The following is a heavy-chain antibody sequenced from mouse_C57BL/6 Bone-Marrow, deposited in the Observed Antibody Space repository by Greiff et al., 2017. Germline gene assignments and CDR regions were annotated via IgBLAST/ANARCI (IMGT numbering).Heavy chain of an antibody. D-gene: IGHD2-3*01. CDR3: ARHDGFYYYAMDY. Sequence: DVKLVESGGDLVKPGGSLKLSCAASGFTFSSYGMSWVRQTPDKRLEWVATISSGGSYTYYPDSVKGRFTISRDNATNTLYLQMSSLKSEDTAMYYCARHDGFYYYAMDYWGQGTSVTVSS. CDR2: ISSGGSYT. CDR1: GFTFSSYG. V-gene: IGHV5-6*02. J-gene: IGHJ4*01.